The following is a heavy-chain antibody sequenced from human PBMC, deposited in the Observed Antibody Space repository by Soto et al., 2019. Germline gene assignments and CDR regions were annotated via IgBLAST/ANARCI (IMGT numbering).Heavy chain of an antibody. D-gene: IGHD3-22*01. Sequence: ASVKVSCKVSGYTLTELSMHWVRQAPGKGLEWMGGFDPEDGETIYAQKFQGRVTMTEDTSTDTAYMELSSLRSEDTAVYYCATVTYYYDSSGYYQLYQFDSWGQGIMVTVSS. CDR1: GYTLTELS. J-gene: IGHJ4*02. CDR2: FDPEDGET. CDR3: ATVTYYYDSSGYYQLYQFDS. V-gene: IGHV1-24*01.